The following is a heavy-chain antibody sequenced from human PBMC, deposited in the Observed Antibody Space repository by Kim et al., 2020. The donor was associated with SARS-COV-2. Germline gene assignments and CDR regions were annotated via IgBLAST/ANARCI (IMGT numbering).Heavy chain of an antibody. CDR2: IRSKANSYET. D-gene: IGHD3-16*01. CDR1: GFTFIGSA. CDR3: TSVYEMTSAFWDAFDI. Sequence: GGSLRLSCAASGFTFIGSAIHWVRQASGKGLAWVGRIRSKANSYETAYAASVGGRFSISRDDSKNTAYLQMHNLKTEDTAVYYCTSVYEMTSAFWDAFDIWGRGPKGTVSS. V-gene: IGHV3-73*01. J-gene: IGHJ3*02.